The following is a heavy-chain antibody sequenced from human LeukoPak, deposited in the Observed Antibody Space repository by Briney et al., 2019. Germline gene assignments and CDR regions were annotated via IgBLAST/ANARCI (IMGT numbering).Heavy chain of an antibody. D-gene: IGHD4-17*01. V-gene: IGHV1-69*05. Sequence: SVKVSCKASGGTFSSYAISWVRQAPGQGLEWMGGIIPIFGTANYAQKFQGRVTMTRDTSISTAYMELSSLRSDDTAVYYCAREGDYDHYYYYSYMDLWGKGTTVTISS. CDR2: IIPIFGTA. CDR1: GGTFSSYA. J-gene: IGHJ6*03. CDR3: AREGDYDHYYYYSYMDL.